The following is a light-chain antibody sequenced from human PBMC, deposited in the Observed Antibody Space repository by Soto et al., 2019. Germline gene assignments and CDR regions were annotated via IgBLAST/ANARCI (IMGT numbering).Light chain of an antibody. V-gene: IGKV3-20*01. Sequence: ESVLTQSPGTLSLSPGERATLSCRASQSVSSSYLAWYQQKPGQAPRLLIYGASSRATGIPDRFSGSGSGTDFTLNISRLEPEDFAVYYCQQYGSSPPWTFGQGTKVDI. CDR1: QSVSSSY. J-gene: IGKJ1*01. CDR2: GAS. CDR3: QQYGSSPPWT.